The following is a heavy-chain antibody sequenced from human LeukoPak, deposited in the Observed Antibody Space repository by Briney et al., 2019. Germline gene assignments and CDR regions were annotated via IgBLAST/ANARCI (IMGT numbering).Heavy chain of an antibody. Sequence: AGGSLRLSCAASEFTFTNYWMHWVRQAPGEGLVWVSRIGNDGSDSIYADSVKGRFTISRDNAKNTVYLQMHGLRADDTAVYYCARGGYHHGFDIWGQGTMVTVSS. CDR3: ARGGYHHGFDI. CDR1: EFTFTNYW. D-gene: IGHD1-14*01. J-gene: IGHJ3*02. V-gene: IGHV3-74*01. CDR2: IGNDGSDS.